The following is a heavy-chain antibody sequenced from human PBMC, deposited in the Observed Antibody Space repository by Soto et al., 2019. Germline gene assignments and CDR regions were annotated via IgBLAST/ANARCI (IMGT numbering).Heavy chain of an antibody. CDR2: IYSGGST. CDR1: GFTVSSNY. V-gene: IGHV3-66*01. Sequence: GGSLRLSCAASGFTVSSNYMSWVRQAPGKGLEWVSVIYSGGSTYYADSVKGRFTISRDNSKNTLYLQMNSLRAEDTAVYYCARVTVNDDAFDSWGQRTMVTLSS. D-gene: IGHD1-1*01. CDR3: ARVTVNDDAFDS. J-gene: IGHJ3*02.